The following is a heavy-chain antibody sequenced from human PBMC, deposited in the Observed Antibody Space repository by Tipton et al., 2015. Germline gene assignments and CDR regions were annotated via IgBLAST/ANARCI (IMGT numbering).Heavy chain of an antibody. CDR3: VRGGAVSGQRTPFDY. D-gene: IGHD1-26*01. CDR1: GYTFITYN. V-gene: IGHV1-46*03. CDR2: INPRGGNI. J-gene: IGHJ4*02. Sequence: QLVQSGAEVKKPGASVRVSCKASGYTFITYNMHWVRQAPGQGLEWMGFINPRGGNITNTQSFQGRVTLTRDTSTSTVYMELTSLRSEDTAMYYCVRGGAVSGQRTPFDYWGQGTLVTVSS.